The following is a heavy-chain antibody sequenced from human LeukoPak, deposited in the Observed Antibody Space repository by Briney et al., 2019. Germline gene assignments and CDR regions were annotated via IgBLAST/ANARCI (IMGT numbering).Heavy chain of an antibody. V-gene: IGHV4-59*08. CDR2: ISYSGST. CDR3: ARHDGSGSYRFDY. Sequence: SETLSLTCTVSGVSISSYYWSWIRQPPGKGLEWIGYISYSGSTNYNPSLKSRVTTSVDTSKNQFSLNLSSVTAADTAVYYRARHDGSGSYRFDYWGQGTLVIVSS. D-gene: IGHD3-10*01. CDR1: GVSISSYY. J-gene: IGHJ4*02.